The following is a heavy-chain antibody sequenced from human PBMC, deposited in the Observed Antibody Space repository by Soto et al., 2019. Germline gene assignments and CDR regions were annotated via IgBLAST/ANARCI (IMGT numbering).Heavy chain of an antibody. V-gene: IGHV4-59*01. CDR3: AGSLVGYYYDSSGYPFDI. Sequence: SETLSLTCTVSGGSISSYYWSWIRQPPGKGLEWIGYIYYSGSTNYNPSLKSRVTISVDTSKNQFSLKLSSVTAADTAVYYCAGSLVGYYYDSSGYPFDIWGQGTMVTVSS. D-gene: IGHD3-22*01. CDR2: IYYSGST. CDR1: GGSISSYY. J-gene: IGHJ3*02.